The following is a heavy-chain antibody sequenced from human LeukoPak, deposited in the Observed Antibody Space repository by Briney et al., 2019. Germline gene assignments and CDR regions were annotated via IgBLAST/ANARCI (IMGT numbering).Heavy chain of an antibody. J-gene: IGHJ4*02. CDR3: ATSGSYYRFEY. CDR2: IWYDGSNK. Sequence: GGSLRLSCAASGFTFSSYGMHWVRQAPGKGLEWVAVIWYDGSNKYYADSVKGRFTTSRDNSKNTLYLQLNSLRAEDTAVYYCATSGSYYRFEYWGQGTLVTVSS. V-gene: IGHV3-33*01. D-gene: IGHD1-26*01. CDR1: GFTFSSYG.